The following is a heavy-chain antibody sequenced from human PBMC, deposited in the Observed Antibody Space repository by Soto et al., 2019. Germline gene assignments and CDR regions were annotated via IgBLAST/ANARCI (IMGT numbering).Heavy chain of an antibody. V-gene: IGHV3-48*03. CDR3: ARDPHWGFDY. Sequence: GGSLRLSCAASGFTFSSYEMNWVRQAPGKGLEWVSYISSSGSTIYYADSVKGRFTISRDNAKNSLYLQMNSLRAEDTAVDYCARDPHWGFDYWGQGTLVTVSS. CDR1: GFTFSSYE. CDR2: ISSSGSTI. J-gene: IGHJ4*02. D-gene: IGHD7-27*01.